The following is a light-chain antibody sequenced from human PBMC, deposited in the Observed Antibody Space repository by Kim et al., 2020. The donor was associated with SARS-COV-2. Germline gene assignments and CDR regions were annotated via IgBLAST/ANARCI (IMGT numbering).Light chain of an antibody. J-gene: IGKJ2*01. Sequence: ASVGDRVTITCQASQDMSNYLKWYQQKTGKAPKLLIYDACNLETGVPSRFSGSGSGTDFTFTISSLQPEDIATYYCKQYDNLPYTFGQGTKLEI. CDR3: KQYDNLPYT. CDR1: QDMSNY. V-gene: IGKV1-33*01. CDR2: DAC.